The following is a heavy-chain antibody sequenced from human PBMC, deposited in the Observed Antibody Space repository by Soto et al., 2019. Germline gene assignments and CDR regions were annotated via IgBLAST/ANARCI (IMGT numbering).Heavy chain of an antibody. J-gene: IGHJ4*02. V-gene: IGHV3-33*01. CDR3: ARAFQDIVVVVAADY. Sequence: QVQLVESGGGVVQPGRSLRLSCAASGFTFSSYGMHWVRQAPGKGLEWVAVIWYDGSNKYYADSVKGRFTISRDNSTNTLYLQMNSLRAEDTAVYYCARAFQDIVVVVAADYWGQGTLVTVSS. CDR2: IWYDGSNK. D-gene: IGHD2-15*01. CDR1: GFTFSSYG.